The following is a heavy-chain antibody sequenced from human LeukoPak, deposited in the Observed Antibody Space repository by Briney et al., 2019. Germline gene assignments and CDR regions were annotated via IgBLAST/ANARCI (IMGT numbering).Heavy chain of an antibody. V-gene: IGHV3-7*04. CDR3: ARDYYDTTGYYYFDY. J-gene: IGHJ4*02. CDR2: INEDGTGK. Sequence: GGSLRLSCAASGLTFSKYWMSWVRQAPGKGLEWVAIINEDGTGKYYVDSVKGRFTISRDNAENALYPQMNNLRAEDTAVYYCARDYYDTTGYYYFDYWGQGTLVTVSS. CDR1: GLTFSKYW. D-gene: IGHD3-22*01.